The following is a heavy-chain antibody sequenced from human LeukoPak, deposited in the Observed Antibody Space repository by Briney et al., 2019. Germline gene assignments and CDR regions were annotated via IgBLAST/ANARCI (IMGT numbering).Heavy chain of an antibody. V-gene: IGHV3-9*01. CDR2: ISWNRNNI. CDR1: GFTFNDYA. J-gene: IGHJ4*02. CDR3: AKDFDFWSGCFDY. Sequence: GRSLRLSCAASGFTFNDYAMHWVRQVPGKGLEWVSGISWNRNNIAYAASVKGRFTISRDNAKNSLYLQMDSLRAEDTALYYCAKDFDFWSGCFDYWGQGTLVTVSS. D-gene: IGHD3-3*01.